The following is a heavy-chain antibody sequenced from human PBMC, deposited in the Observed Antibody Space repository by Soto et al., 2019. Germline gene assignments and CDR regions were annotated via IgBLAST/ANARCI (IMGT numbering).Heavy chain of an antibody. D-gene: IGHD6-13*01. CDR2: IYYSGST. Sequence: PSETLSLTCTVSGGSISSSSYYWGWIRQPPGKGLEWIGSIYYSGSTYYNPSLKSRVTISVDTSKNQFSLKLSSVTAADTAVYYCARRQSSSWYRLWGQGTLVTVSS. V-gene: IGHV4-39*01. CDR1: GGSISSSSYY. CDR3: ARRQSSSWYRL. J-gene: IGHJ4*02.